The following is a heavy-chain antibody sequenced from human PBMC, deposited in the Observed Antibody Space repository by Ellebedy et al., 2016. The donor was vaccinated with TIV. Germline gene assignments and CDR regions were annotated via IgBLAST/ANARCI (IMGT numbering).Heavy chain of an antibody. CDR3: ARAPAGAPSWKSSSFHY. CDR1: GFTFSSYA. V-gene: IGHV3-30-3*01. CDR2: ISYDGSNK. J-gene: IGHJ4*02. Sequence: PGGSLRLSCAASGFTFSSYAMHWVRQAPGKGLEWVAVISYDGSNKYYADSVKGRFTISRDNSKNTLYLQMNSLRGEDTAVYYCARAPAGAPSWKSSSFHYWGQGTLVTVSS. D-gene: IGHD6-6*01.